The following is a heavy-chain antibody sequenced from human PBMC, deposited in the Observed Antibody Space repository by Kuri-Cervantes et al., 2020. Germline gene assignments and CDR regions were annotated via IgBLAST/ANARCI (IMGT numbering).Heavy chain of an antibody. CDR1: GFTSGDYS. Sequence: GESLKISCTASGFTSGDYSMTWVRQAPGKGLEWVSVIYSGGSTYYADSVKGRFTISRHNSKNTLYLQMNSLRAEDTAVYYCARYGGSHSSDAFDIWGQGTMVTVSS. V-gene: IGHV3-53*04. J-gene: IGHJ3*02. CDR2: IYSGGST. CDR3: ARYGGSHSSDAFDI. D-gene: IGHD1-26*01.